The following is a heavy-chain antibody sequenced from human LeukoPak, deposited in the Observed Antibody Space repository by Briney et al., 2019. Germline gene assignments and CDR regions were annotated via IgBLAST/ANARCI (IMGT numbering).Heavy chain of an antibody. CDR3: AKVAGIAAGAATTDKLVRGMVIDY. Sequence: GGSLRLSCAASGFTFSSYAMSWVRQAPGKGLEWVSAINGSGGSTYYADSVKGRFTIPRDNSKNTLYLQMNSLRAEDTAVYYCAKVAGIAAGAATTDKLVRGMVIDYWGQGTLVTVSS. CDR2: INGSGGST. CDR1: GFTFSSYA. V-gene: IGHV3-23*01. D-gene: IGHD6-13*01. J-gene: IGHJ4*02.